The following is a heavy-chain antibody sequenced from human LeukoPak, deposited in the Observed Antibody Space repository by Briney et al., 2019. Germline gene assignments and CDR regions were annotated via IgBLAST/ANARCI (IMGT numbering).Heavy chain of an antibody. CDR3: AREPTYSSSWHTTCDY. CDR2: ISLSTTSI. D-gene: IGHD6-13*01. Sequence: GGSLRLSCAASGFTLSNAWMNWVRQAPGKGLEWVSYISLSTTSIYYAASVKGRFTISRDNAKNSLYLQMNSLRAEDTAVYYCAREPTYSSSWHTTCDYWGQGTLVTVSS. J-gene: IGHJ4*02. CDR1: GFTLSNAW. V-gene: IGHV3-48*04.